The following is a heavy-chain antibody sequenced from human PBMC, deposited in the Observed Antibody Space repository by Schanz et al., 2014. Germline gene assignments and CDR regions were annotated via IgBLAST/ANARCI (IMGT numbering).Heavy chain of an antibody. Sequence: QVQVIQSGPEVKKPGASVKVSCKASGYTFTNHYLHWVRQAPGQGLEWMGWINPTTGNPGYAQGFTGRFVFSFDTSVSTAYLQISGLKAEDTAVYYCARARYGLDVWGQGTTVTVSS. CDR3: ARARYGLDV. CDR2: INPTTGNP. J-gene: IGHJ6*02. V-gene: IGHV7-4-1*02. CDR1: GYTFTNHY.